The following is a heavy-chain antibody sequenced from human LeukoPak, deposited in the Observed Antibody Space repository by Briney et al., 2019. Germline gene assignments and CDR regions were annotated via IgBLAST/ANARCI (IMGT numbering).Heavy chain of an antibody. CDR1: GFTFSSYA. CDR2: ISGSGGSA. D-gene: IGHD4-23*01. Sequence: GGSLRLSCAASGFTFSSYAMSWVRQAPGKGLEWVSAISGSGGSAYYADSVKGPFTISRDNSKNTLYLQMNSLRAEDTAAYYCARALDYGGNARYYYYYYMDVWGKGTTVTVSS. V-gene: IGHV3-23*01. CDR3: ARALDYGGNARYYYYYYMDV. J-gene: IGHJ6*03.